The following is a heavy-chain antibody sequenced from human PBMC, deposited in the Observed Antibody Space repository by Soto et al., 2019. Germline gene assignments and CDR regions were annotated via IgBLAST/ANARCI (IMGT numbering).Heavy chain of an antibody. V-gene: IGHV3-30*18. CDR2: ISYDGSNK. D-gene: IGHD5-12*01. CDR3: AKLDGYKHYYYYGMDV. Sequence: PRLSCAAYGFTFSSYGMHWVRQAPGKGLEWVAVISYDGSNKYYADSVKGRFTISRDNSKNTLYLQMNSLRAEDTAVYYCAKLDGYKHYYYYGMDVWGQGTTVTVSS. CDR1: GFTFSSYG. J-gene: IGHJ6*02.